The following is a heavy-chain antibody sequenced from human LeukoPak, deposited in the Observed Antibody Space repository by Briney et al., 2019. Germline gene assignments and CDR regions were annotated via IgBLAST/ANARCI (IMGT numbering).Heavy chain of an antibody. CDR1: GYSISSGYY. D-gene: IGHD3-10*01. Sequence: SETLSLTCAVSGYSISSGYYWGWIRQPPGKGLEWIGSIYHSGSTYYNPSLKSRVTISVDTSKNQFSLKLSFVTAADTAVYYCAIESRITMVRGVISWFDPWGQGTLVTVSS. J-gene: IGHJ5*02. CDR2: IYHSGST. V-gene: IGHV4-38-2*01. CDR3: AIESRITMVRGVISWFDP.